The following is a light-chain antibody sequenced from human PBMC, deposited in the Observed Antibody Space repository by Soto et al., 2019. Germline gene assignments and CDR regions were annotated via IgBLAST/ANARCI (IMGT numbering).Light chain of an antibody. J-gene: IGLJ2*01. CDR3: QTWGTGIHVV. CDR2: LDSDGSH. V-gene: IGLV4-69*01. CDR1: SGHSSYA. Sequence: QSVLTQSPSASDSLGASVKLTCTLSSGHSSYAIAWHQQQPEKGPRYLMKLDSDGSHTKGDAIPDRFSGSSSGAERYLTNSSLQSEDEADYSCQTWGTGIHVVFGGGTELTVL.